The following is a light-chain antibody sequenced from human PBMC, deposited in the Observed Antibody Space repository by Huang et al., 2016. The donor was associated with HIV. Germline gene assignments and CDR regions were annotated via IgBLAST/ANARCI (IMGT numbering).Light chain of an antibody. J-gene: IGKJ4*01. V-gene: IGKV4-1*01. CDR1: QSVFYNSKNNNY. CDR2: WAA. Sequence: DIVMTQSPDSLAVSLGERATITCKSSQSVFYNSKNNNYVAWYQQKPRQPPKLLIYWAAARESGVPDRFNGSGAGTNFTFTISSLQAEDVAVYYCQQYYKIPLTFGGGTKVEIK. CDR3: QQYYKIPLT.